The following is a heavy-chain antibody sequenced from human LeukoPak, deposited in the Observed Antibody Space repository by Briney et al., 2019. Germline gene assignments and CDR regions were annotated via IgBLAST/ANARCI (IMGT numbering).Heavy chain of an antibody. V-gene: IGHV1-8*02. CDR1: GYTFTGYY. Sequence: AASVKVSCKASGYTFTGYYMHWVRQAPGQGLEWMGWVNPNSGNTASAQKFQGRVTMTRNTSISTAYMELSSLRSEDTAVYYCARGAVYYYCGMDVWGQGTTVTVSS. CDR3: ARGAVYYYCGMDV. J-gene: IGHJ6*02. CDR2: VNPNSGNT.